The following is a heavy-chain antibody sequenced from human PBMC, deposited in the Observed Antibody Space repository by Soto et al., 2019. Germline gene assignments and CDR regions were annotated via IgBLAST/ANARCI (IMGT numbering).Heavy chain of an antibody. J-gene: IGHJ4*02. D-gene: IGHD6-13*01. CDR1: GFSLSTSGVG. CDR2: IYWDDDR. V-gene: IGHV2-5*02. Sequence: QITLKESGPTLVKPTQTLTLTCTVSGFSLSTSGVGVGWIRQPPGKALEWLALIYWDDDRRCSPSLKSRLTITKDTSKNHVVLTMTNMDPVDTATYYCAHSLIAAAGVGFDYWGQGTLVTVSS. CDR3: AHSLIAAAGVGFDY.